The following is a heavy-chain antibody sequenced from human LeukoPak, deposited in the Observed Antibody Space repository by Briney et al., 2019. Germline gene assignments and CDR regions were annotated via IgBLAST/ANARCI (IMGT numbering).Heavy chain of an antibody. CDR3: ASWGLRGYSGYDGHYYYYGMDV. J-gene: IGHJ6*02. CDR2: IYYSGST. D-gene: IGHD5-12*01. CDR1: GGSISSSSYY. V-gene: IGHV4-61*05. Sequence: SETLSLTCTVSGGSISSSSYYWGWIRQPPGKGLEWIGYIYYSGSTNYNPSLKSRVTISVDTSKNQFSLKLSSVTAADTAVYYCASWGLRGYSGYDGHYYYYGMDVWGQGTTVTVSS.